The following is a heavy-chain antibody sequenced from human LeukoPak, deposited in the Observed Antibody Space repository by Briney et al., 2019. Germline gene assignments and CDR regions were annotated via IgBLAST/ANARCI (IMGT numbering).Heavy chain of an antibody. J-gene: IGHJ4*02. CDR2: ISSSSSYI. CDR3: ATVTTGPDFDY. CDR1: GFTFSSYS. D-gene: IGHD4-17*01. Sequence: GGSLRLSCAASGFTFSSYSMNWVRQAPGKGLEWVSSISSSSSYIYYADSVEGRFTISRDNAKNSLYLQMNSLRAEDTAVYYCATVTTGPDFDYWGQGTLVTVSS. V-gene: IGHV3-21*01.